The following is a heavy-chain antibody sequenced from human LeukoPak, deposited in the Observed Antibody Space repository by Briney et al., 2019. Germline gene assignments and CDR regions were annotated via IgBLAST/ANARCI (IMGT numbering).Heavy chain of an antibody. D-gene: IGHD6-19*01. CDR3: ARGSIAVAGSTVFDP. CDR1: GYTFTSYA. J-gene: IGHJ5*02. Sequence: ASVKVSCKASGYTFTSYAMHWVRQAPGQRLEWMGWINAGNGNTKYSQKFQGRVTIIRDTSASTAYMELSSLRSEDTAVCYCARGSIAVAGSTVFDPWGQGTLVTVSS. V-gene: IGHV1-3*01. CDR2: INAGNGNT.